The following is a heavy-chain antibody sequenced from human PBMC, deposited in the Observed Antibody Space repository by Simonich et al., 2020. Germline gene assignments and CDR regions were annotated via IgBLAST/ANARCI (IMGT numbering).Heavy chain of an antibody. D-gene: IGHD6-6*01. Sequence: QLQLQESGPGLVQPSETLSLTCTVSGGSISSSSSYWGWIRQPPGKGLEWIGRTDESGSTYYNPSLKRRVTISVDTSKNQFSLKLSSGTAADTAVYYCARWAYSGSYFDYWGQGTLVTVSS. CDR2: TDESGST. CDR1: GGSISSSSSY. J-gene: IGHJ4*02. V-gene: IGHV4-39*01. CDR3: ARWAYSGSYFDY.